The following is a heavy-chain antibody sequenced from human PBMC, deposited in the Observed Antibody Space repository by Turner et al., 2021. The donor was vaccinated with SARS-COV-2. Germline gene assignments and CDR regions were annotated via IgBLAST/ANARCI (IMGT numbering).Heavy chain of an antibody. J-gene: IGHJ4*02. D-gene: IGHD6-13*01. Sequence: QVQLVQSGAEVKKPGSSVKVSCRASGGTFSTYAITWVRQAPGQGLGWMGGIIPIFGTANYAQKFQGRVTIPADESTSTAYMGLSSLRSEDTAVYYCARVGVGGSSWPKDFDYWGQGTLVTVSS. CDR2: IIPIFGTA. V-gene: IGHV1-69*01. CDR3: ARVGVGGSSWPKDFDY. CDR1: GGTFSTYA.